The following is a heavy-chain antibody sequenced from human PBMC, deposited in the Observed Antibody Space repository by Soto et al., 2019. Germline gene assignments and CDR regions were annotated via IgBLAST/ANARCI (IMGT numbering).Heavy chain of an antibody. J-gene: IGHJ5*02. D-gene: IGHD3-9*01. V-gene: IGHV3-64D*06. CDR1: GFTFSEYS. CDR2: ISSDGDIT. Sequence: GGSLRLSCSASGFTFSEYSMHWVRQAPGKGLQYVSTISSDGDITYYADSVKGRFTISGDNSKNTLYLQMNSLRPEDTAVYYCVKVSTFYDILTGYYSTNFFDPWGQGTLVTVSS. CDR3: VKVSTFYDILTGYYSTNFFDP.